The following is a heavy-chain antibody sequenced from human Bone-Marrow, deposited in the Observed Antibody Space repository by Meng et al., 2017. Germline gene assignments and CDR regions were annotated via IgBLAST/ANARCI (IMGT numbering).Heavy chain of an antibody. CDR1: GCAVGSNY. CDR3: GVFSKSGRVNY. Sequence: EVVLWGVEAALSQYGGFVTLACAVSGCAVGSNYMRWDRLAARKGLEWVSVIYSGGSTYYAYSVKRIFTISSSNSKNQLYLLMSSLTAEEAVVYLTGVFSKSGRVNYWGQGTLVTVSS. D-gene: IGHD3-3*01. J-gene: IGHJ4*02. CDR2: IYSGGST. V-gene: IGHV3-53*05.